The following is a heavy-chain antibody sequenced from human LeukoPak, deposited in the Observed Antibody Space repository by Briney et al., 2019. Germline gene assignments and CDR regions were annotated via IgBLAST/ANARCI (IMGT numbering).Heavy chain of an antibody. D-gene: IGHD3-9*01. J-gene: IGHJ4*02. CDR3: ARDSLRYLRVGHYDY. CDR1: GFTFGTSA. CDR2: IDYDSSHI. V-gene: IGHV3-21*01. Sequence: GGSLRLSCAASGFTFGTSAMNWVRQVPGKGLEWVSSIDYDSSHIYYAASVRGRFTISRDNAGNSVYLQMNSLSVDDTAVYYCARDSLRYLRVGHYDYWGQGTLVAVSS.